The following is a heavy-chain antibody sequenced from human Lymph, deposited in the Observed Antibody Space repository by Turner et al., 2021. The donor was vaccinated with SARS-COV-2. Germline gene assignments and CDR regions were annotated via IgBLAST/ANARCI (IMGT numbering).Heavy chain of an antibody. J-gene: IGHJ6*02. D-gene: IGHD2-2*01. CDR1: GYTFTGYD. CDR3: ARGHGHCTSTSCYWDYYFRMDV. Sequence: QVQRVQSGPEVKKPGASVKVSCRASGYTFTGYDINWVGQANGQGLEWMGLMNPDRGETGYAQKFSGRGTMTRYTSISTAYMELSSLRSEDTAVDCCARGHGHCTSTSCYWDYYFRMDVWGHGTTVTVSS. V-gene: IGHV1-8*01. CDR2: MNPDRGET.